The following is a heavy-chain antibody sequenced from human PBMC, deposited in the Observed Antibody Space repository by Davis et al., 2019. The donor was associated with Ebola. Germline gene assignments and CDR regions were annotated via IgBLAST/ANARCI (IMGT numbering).Heavy chain of an antibody. D-gene: IGHD4-17*01. J-gene: IGHJ4*02. Sequence: WGSLRLSCAVSGVTFRNYVMSWVRQAPGKGLEWVSSISSSGGNSFYMDSVKGRFTTSRDKSNNTVYLQMTSLRPEDTALYYCARDRLPRKVTNPTYWGQGTLVTVSS. V-gene: IGHV3-23*01. CDR1: GVTFRNYV. CDR2: ISSSGGNS. CDR3: ARDRLPRKVTNPTY.